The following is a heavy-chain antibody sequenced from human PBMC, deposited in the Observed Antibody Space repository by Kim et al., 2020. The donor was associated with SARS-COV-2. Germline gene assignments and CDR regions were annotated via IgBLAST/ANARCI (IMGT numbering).Heavy chain of an antibody. CDR3: AKESGDIVVVPAADHPRNWFDP. D-gene: IGHD2-2*01. CDR1: GYTFTSYY. Sequence: ASVKVSCKASGYTFTSYYMHWVRQAPGQGLEWMGIINPSGGSTIYAQKFQGRVTMTRDTSTSTVYMELSSLRSEDTAVYYCAKESGDIVVVPAADHPRNWFDPWGQGTLVTVSS. CDR2: INPSGGST. J-gene: IGHJ5*02. V-gene: IGHV1-46*01.